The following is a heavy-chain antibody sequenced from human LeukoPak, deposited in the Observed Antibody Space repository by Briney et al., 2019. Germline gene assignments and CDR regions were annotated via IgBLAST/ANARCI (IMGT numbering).Heavy chain of an antibody. Sequence: ASEKVSCKASGYTFTSYGISWVRQAPGQGLEWMGWISAYNGNTNYAQKLQGRVTMTTDTSTSTAYVELRSLRSDDTAVYYCARDPGTGTTGCDYWGQGTLVTVSS. J-gene: IGHJ4*02. D-gene: IGHD1-1*01. CDR3: ARDPGTGTTGCDY. CDR1: GYTFTSYG. CDR2: ISAYNGNT. V-gene: IGHV1-18*01.